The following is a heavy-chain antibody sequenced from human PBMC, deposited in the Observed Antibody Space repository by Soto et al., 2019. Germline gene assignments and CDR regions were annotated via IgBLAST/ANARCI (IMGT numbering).Heavy chain of an antibody. CDR2: IIPIFGTA. CDR3: ARATAAASYYYYGMDV. J-gene: IGHJ6*02. Sequence: GASVKVSCKASGYTFTSYGISWVRQAPGQGLEWMGGIIPIFGTANYAQKFQGRVTITADESTSTAYMELSSLRSEDTAVYYCARATAAASYYYYGMDVWGQGTTVTVSS. V-gene: IGHV1-69*13. D-gene: IGHD6-13*01. CDR1: GYTFTSYG.